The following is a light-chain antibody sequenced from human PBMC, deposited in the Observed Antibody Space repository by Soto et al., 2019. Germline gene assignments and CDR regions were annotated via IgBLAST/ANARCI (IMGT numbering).Light chain of an antibody. J-gene: IGKJ1*01. CDR3: QQYYTTRT. CDR1: QSVLYSSNNKNY. CDR2: WAS. V-gene: IGKV4-1*01. Sequence: DIVMTQSPDSLAVSLGERATINCRSSQSVLYSSNNKNYLAWYQHKPGQPPKVLIYWASTQASGVPDRFSGSGSGTDFTLTISSLQAEDVAVYYCQQYYTTRTFGQGTKVEIK.